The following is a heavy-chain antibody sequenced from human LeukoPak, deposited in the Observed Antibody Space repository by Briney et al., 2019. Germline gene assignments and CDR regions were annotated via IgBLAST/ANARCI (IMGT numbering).Heavy chain of an antibody. CDR2: INHRGST. CDR1: GGSFSGYY. CDR3: ARGAGLEMATIKGYYFDY. V-gene: IGHV4-34*01. J-gene: IGHJ4*02. Sequence: SETLSLTCAVYGGSFSGYYWSWIRQPPGKGLEWMGEINHRGSTSYNPSLKSRVTISVDTSKNQFSLKLSSVTAADTAVYYCARGAGLEMATIKGYYFDYWGQGTLVTVSS. D-gene: IGHD5-24*01.